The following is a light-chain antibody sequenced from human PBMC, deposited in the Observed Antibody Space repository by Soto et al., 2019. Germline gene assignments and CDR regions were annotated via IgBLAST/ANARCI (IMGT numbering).Light chain of an antibody. V-gene: IGLV1-51*01. J-gene: IGLJ2*01. CDR1: RSNIGNNY. Sequence: QSVLTQPPSVSAAPGQKVTVSCSGSRSNIGNNYVSWYQHLPGTAPKLLIYDNNKRPSGIPDRFSGSKSGTSGTLDITGLQTGDEADYYCATWDGSLPAEVFGGGTKLTVL. CDR3: ATWDGSLPAEV. CDR2: DNN.